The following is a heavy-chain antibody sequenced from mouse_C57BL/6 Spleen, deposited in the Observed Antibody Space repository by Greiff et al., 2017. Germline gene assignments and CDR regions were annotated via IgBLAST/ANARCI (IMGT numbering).Heavy chain of an antibody. CDR1: GFSLTSYG. J-gene: IGHJ2*01. D-gene: IGHD1-1*01. CDR3: AKGTYYGSSLRYYFDY. Sequence: QVQLQQSGPGLVQPSQSLSITCTVSGFSLTSYGVHWVRQSPGKGLEWLGVIWRGGSTDYNAAFMSRLSITKDNSKIQVFFKMNSLQADDTAIYYCAKGTYYGSSLRYYFDYWGQGTTLTVSS. V-gene: IGHV2-5*01. CDR2: IWRGGST.